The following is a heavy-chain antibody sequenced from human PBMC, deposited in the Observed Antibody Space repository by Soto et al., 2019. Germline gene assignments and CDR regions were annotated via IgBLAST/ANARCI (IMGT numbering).Heavy chain of an antibody. J-gene: IGHJ4*02. D-gene: IGHD5-12*01. CDR3: AKDASGYDMAFDY. V-gene: IGHV3-43*01. Sequence: GGSLRLSCVASGFTFDDYTMHWVRQAPGKGLEWVSLISSDGASTYYADSLKGRFTISRDNSKNSLFLQMNNLRTEDTALYYCAKDASGYDMAFDYWGQGTLVTVSS. CDR1: GFTFDDYT. CDR2: ISSDGAST.